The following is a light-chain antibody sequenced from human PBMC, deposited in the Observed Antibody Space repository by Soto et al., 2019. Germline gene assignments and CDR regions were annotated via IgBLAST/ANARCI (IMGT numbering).Light chain of an antibody. J-gene: IGKJ1*01. CDR3: QQYGSSGT. CDR1: QSVSNNY. V-gene: IGKV3-20*01. CDR2: GAS. Sequence: EKGLREAPGSRCLSPRERATLSCRASQSVSNNYLAWYQQKPGQAPRLLIYGASNRATGIPDRFSGSGSGTDFTLTISRLEREDFAVYYCQQYGSSGTFGQGTKVDI.